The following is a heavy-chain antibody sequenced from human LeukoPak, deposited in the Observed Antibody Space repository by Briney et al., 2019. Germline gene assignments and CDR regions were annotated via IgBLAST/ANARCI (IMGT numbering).Heavy chain of an antibody. CDR1: GFTFSNAW. CDR3: YTMYYDYGWGSYREG. D-gene: IGHD3-16*02. CDR2: IKSKTDGGTT. V-gene: IGHV3-15*01. Sequence: GGSLRLSCAASGFTFSNAWMSWVRQAPGKGLEWVGRIKSKTDGGTTDYAAPVKGRFTISRDDSKNTLYLQMNSLKTEDTAVYYCYTMYYDYGWGSYREGWGQGTLVTVSS. J-gene: IGHJ4*02.